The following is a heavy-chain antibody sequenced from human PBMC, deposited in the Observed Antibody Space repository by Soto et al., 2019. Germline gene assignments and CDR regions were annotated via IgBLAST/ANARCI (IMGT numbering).Heavy chain of an antibody. CDR2: ISYDGSNK. Sequence: GGSLRLSCAASVFTFSSYAMHWVRQAPGKGLEWVAVISYDGSNKYYADSVKGRFTISRDNSKNTLYLQMNSLRAEDTAVYYCARDRVTGTRGVGSAPWGKGPWVPVS. J-gene: IGHJ5*02. D-gene: IGHD1-20*01. V-gene: IGHV3-30-3*01. CDR3: ARDRVTGTRGVGSAP. CDR1: VFTFSSYA.